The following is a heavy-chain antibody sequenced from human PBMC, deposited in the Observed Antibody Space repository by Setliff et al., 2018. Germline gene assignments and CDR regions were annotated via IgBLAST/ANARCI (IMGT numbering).Heavy chain of an antibody. J-gene: IGHJ6*03. CDR3: ARTYCSDTSCYDYYYYMDV. CDR1: GFTSGNKD. V-gene: IGHV3-30*06. CDR2: MSNDGSDK. Sequence: LRLSCAASGFTSGNKDIHWVRQAPGKGLEWVAVMSNDGSDKNYADSVKGRFTISRDNSKYTLYLQMNSLRAEDTAVYYCARTYCSDTSCYDYYYYMDVWGKGTTVTVSS. D-gene: IGHD2-2*01.